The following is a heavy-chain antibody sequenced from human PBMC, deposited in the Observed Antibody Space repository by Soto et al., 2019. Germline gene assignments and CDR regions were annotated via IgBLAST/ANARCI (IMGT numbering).Heavy chain of an antibody. Sequence: QVQLVQSGGEVKKPGSSVTVSCKASGGTFGNSAISWVRQAPGQGLEWMGGIIPICPTPDYAQKFQGRVTITADESTRTAYMELTSMRSEDTAVYYCARDKARLQLGGNYYYGMDVWGQGTTVTVSS. CDR3: ARDKARLQLGGNYYYGMDV. V-gene: IGHV1-69*12. J-gene: IGHJ6*02. CDR2: IIPICPTP. CDR1: GGTFGNSA. D-gene: IGHD5-12*01.